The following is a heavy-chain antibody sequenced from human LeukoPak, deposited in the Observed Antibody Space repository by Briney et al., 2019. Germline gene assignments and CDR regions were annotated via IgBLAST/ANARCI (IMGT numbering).Heavy chain of an antibody. D-gene: IGHD3-9*01. J-gene: IGHJ4*02. V-gene: IGHV1-18*01. CDR1: GYTFTSYG. CDR2: TSAYNGNT. Sequence: GASVKVSCKASGYTFTSYGISWVRQAPGQGLEWMGWTSAYNGNTNYAQKLQGRVTMTTDTSTSTAYMELRSLRSDDTAVYYCARTYYDILTGYQTVDYWGQGTLVTASS. CDR3: ARTYYDILTGYQTVDY.